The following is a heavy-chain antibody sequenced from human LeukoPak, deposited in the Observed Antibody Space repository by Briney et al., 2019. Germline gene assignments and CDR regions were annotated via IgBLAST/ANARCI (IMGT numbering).Heavy chain of an antibody. D-gene: IGHD3-10*01. CDR3: ARAVSGVRGVIIIPPLDY. J-gene: IGHJ4*02. V-gene: IGHV1-2*02. CDR1: GYTFTGYY. Sequence: ASVKVSYKASGYTFTGYYMHWVRQAPGQGLEWMGWINPYSGGTNYAQKLQGRVTMTRDTSTSTAYMELRSLRSDDTAVYYCARAVSGVRGVIIIPPLDYWGQGTLVTVSS. CDR2: INPYSGGT.